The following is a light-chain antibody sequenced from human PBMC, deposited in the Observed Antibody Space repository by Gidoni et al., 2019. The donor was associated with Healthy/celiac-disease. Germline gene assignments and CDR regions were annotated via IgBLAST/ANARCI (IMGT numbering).Light chain of an antibody. CDR2: EVS. J-gene: IGLJ2*01. CDR1: SSDVGGYNY. V-gene: IGLV2-14*01. CDR3: SSYTSSSTLS. Sequence: QSALTQPASVSGSPGPSNTIPCTGTSSDVGGYNYVSWYQQHPGKAPKLMIYEVSKRPSGVSNRFSGSKSGNTASLTISGLQAEDEADYYCSSYTSSSTLSFGGGTKLTVL.